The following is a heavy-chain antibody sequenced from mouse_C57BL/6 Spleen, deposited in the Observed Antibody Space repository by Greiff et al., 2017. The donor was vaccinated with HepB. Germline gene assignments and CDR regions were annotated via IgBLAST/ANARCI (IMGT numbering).Heavy chain of an antibody. J-gene: IGHJ4*01. D-gene: IGHD2-2*01. CDR2: ISGGGGNT. Sequence: EVQRVESGGGLVKPGGSLKLSCAASGFTFSSYTMSWVRQTPEKRLEWVATISGGGGNTYYPDSVKGRFTISRDNAKNTLYLQMSSLRSEDTALYYCARRGYDPYYYAMDYWGQGTSVTVSS. CDR3: ARRGYDPYYYAMDY. V-gene: IGHV5-9*01. CDR1: GFTFSSYT.